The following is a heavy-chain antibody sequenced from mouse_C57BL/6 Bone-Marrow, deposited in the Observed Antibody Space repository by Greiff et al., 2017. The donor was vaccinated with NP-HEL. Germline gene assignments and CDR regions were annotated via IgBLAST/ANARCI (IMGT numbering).Heavy chain of an antibody. V-gene: IGHV2-6*01. CDR2: IWGVGST. Sequence: VHLVESGPGLVAPSQSLSITCTVSGFSLTSYGVDWARQSPGKGLEWLGVIWGVGSTNYNSALKSRLSISKDNSKSQVFLKMNSLQTDDTAMYYCARGEAYYGIPWFAYWGQGTLVTVSA. CDR3: ARGEAYYGIPWFAY. J-gene: IGHJ3*01. D-gene: IGHD2-10*01. CDR1: GFSLTSYG.